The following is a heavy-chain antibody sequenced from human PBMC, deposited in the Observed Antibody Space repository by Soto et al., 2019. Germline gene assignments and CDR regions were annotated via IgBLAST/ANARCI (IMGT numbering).Heavy chain of an antibody. J-gene: IGHJ6*02. CDR3: ARDSLTRGYSGYDYYYYYGMDV. CDR1: GFTFSSYS. Sequence: GGSLRLSCAASGFTFSSYSMNWVRQAPGKGLEWVSSISSSSSYLYYADSVKGRFTISRDNAKNSLYLQMNSLRAEDTAVYYRARDSLTRGYSGYDYYYYYGMDVWGQGTTVTVSS. CDR2: ISSSSSYL. V-gene: IGHV3-21*01. D-gene: IGHD5-12*01.